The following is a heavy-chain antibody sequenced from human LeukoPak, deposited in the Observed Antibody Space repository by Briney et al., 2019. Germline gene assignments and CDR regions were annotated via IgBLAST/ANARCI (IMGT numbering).Heavy chain of an antibody. Sequence: GRSLRLSCAASGFTFSSYGMHWVRQAPGKGLEWVAVIWYDGSNKYYADSVKGRFTISRDNSKNTLYLQMNSLKTEDTAVYYCTTNFFYSGPFDYWGQGTLVTVSS. D-gene: IGHD3-10*01. CDR1: GFTFSSYG. V-gene: IGHV3-33*01. J-gene: IGHJ4*02. CDR2: IWYDGSNK. CDR3: TTNFFYSGPFDY.